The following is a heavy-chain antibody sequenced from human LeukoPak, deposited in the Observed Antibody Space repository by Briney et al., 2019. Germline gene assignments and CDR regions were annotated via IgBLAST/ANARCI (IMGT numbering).Heavy chain of an antibody. D-gene: IGHD2-15*01. J-gene: IGHJ4*02. Sequence: GASLRLSCAASGITFSRSWMSWVRQAPGKGLEWVAFIKEDGSEKYYVDSVKGRFTISRDNAENSLYLQMNSLRAEDTAVYYCARDRGGRTGLDDWGQGTLVTVSS. CDR3: ARDRGGRTGLDD. CDR1: GITFSRSW. CDR2: IKEDGSEK. V-gene: IGHV3-7*04.